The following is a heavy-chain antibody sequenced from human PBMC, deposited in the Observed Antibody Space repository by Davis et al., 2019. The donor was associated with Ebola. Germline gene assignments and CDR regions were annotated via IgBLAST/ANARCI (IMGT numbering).Heavy chain of an antibody. CDR2: IISNIGDT. CDR1: GYTFTGYN. V-gene: IGHV1-2*06. Sequence: ASAQVSCKASGYTFTGYNIHWVRQAPGRGLEWMGRIISNIGDTNYAQNFQGRVTMTGDTSISTVYMELSRLIFDDTAVYYCARGHNYAHDYWGQGTQVTVSS. CDR3: ARGHNYAHDY. J-gene: IGHJ4*02. D-gene: IGHD5-18*01.